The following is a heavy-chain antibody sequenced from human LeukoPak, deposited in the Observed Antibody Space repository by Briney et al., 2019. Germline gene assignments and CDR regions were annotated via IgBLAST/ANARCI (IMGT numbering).Heavy chain of an antibody. D-gene: IGHD3-22*01. J-gene: IGHJ4*02. CDR2: ISSSGSTI. Sequence: GRSLRLSCAASGFTFSSYEMNWVRQAPGKGLEWVSYISSSGSTIYYADSVKGRFTISRDNAKNSLYLQMNSLRAEDTAVYYCATAHYDSSGYYYDYWGQGTLVTVSS. V-gene: IGHV3-48*03. CDR3: ATAHYDSSGYYYDY. CDR1: GFTFSSYE.